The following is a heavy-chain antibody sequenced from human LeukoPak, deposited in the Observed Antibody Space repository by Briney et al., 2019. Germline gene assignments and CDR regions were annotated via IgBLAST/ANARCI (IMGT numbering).Heavy chain of an antibody. CDR1: GFTFSSYA. V-gene: IGHV3-23*01. J-gene: IGHJ4*02. Sequence: GGSLRLSCAASGFTFSSYAMSWVRQAPGKGLEWVSAISGSGGSTYYADSVKGRFTISRDNSKNTLYLQKNSLRAEDTAVYYCAKVPQPPTYYYDSSGYPDYWGQGTLVTVSS. CDR3: AKVPQPPTYYYDSSGYPDY. CDR2: ISGSGGST. D-gene: IGHD3-22*01.